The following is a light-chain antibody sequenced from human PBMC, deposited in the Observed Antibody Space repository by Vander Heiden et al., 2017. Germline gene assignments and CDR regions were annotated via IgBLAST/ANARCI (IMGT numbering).Light chain of an antibody. CDR1: QDISNY. CDR3: QQDDNHPIT. CDR2: DAS. J-gene: IGKJ4*01. Sequence: DIQMTQSPSSLSASVGDRVTITCQASQDISNYLNWYQQKPGKAPKLLIYDASNLETGVPSRFSGSGSGTDFTFTISSLQPEDIATYYCQQDDNHPITFGRGTKVEIK. V-gene: IGKV1-33*01.